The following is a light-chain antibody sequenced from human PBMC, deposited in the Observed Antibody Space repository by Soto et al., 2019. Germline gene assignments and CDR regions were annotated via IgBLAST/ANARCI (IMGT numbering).Light chain of an antibody. J-gene: IGKJ3*01. V-gene: IGKV3-15*01. CDR3: QQYNNWPPFT. CDR1: QSVSSN. Sequence: MVMTQSPATLSVSPGERATLSCRASQSVSSNLAWYQQKPGQAPRLLIYGASTRATGVPVRFSGSGSGTDFTLTISSLQSEDFAVYYCQQYNNWPPFTFGPGTKVDI. CDR2: GAS.